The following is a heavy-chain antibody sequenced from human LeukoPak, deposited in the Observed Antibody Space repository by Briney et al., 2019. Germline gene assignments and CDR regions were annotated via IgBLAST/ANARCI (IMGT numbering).Heavy chain of an antibody. CDR3: TRHRGIAVAGMN. V-gene: IGHV3-73*01. Sequence: PGGSLRLSCAASGFTFSGSAMHWVRQASGKGLEWVGRIRSKANSYATAYAASVKGRFTISRDDSKNTAYLQMNSLKTEDTAVYYCTRHRGIAVAGMNWGQGTLVTVSS. CDR2: IRSKANSYAT. J-gene: IGHJ4*02. CDR1: GFTFSGSA. D-gene: IGHD6-19*01.